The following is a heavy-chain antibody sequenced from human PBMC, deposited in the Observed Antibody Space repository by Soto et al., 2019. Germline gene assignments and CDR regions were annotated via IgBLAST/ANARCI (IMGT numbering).Heavy chain of an antibody. J-gene: IGHJ5*01. CDR3: AKEKRYSGSPERFAS. Sequence: EVQLLESGGGLVQPGGSLRLSCGASGFAFSNYVMTWVRQAPGKGLEWVSAISGSGASSYYADSVRGRFTISRDNAKNTLYLQMNSLGADDTAVYYCAKEKRYSGSPERFASWGPGTLLTFSS. CDR1: GFAFSNYV. CDR2: ISGSGASS. V-gene: IGHV3-23*01. D-gene: IGHD1-26*01.